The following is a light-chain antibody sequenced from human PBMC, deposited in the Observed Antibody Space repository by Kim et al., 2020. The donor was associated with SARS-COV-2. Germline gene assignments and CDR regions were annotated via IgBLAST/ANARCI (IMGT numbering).Light chain of an antibody. J-gene: IGKJ4*01. Sequence: DIQMTQSPSPLSASVGDRVTITCRASQSMSTNLNWYQQKSGKAPKLLIYVASSLQGGVPSRFSGSGSGTDFTLTIRSLQPEDSATYYCQQSNSTPLTFGGGTKVDIK. V-gene: IGKV1-39*01. CDR3: QQSNSTPLT. CDR1: QSMSTN. CDR2: VAS.